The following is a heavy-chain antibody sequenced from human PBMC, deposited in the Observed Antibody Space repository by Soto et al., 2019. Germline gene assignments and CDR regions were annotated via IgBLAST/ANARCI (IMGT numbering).Heavy chain of an antibody. J-gene: IGHJ6*02. Sequence: QLQLQESGSGLVKPSQTLSLTCAVSGGSISRGDASWSWIRQPPGKGLEWIGYIYHSGSTYYNPSPKTRVTISVDRSKNQFSLRLSSVTAADTAVYFCARGRELLKQQPVRGGYYYYYGMDVWGQGTTVTVSS. D-gene: IGHD6-13*01. V-gene: IGHV4-30-2*01. CDR3: ARGRELLKQQPVRGGYYYYYGMDV. CDR1: GGSISRGDAS. CDR2: IYHSGST.